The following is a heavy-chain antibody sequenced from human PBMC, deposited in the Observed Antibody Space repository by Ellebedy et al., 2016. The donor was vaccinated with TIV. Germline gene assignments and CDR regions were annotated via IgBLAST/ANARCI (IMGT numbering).Heavy chain of an antibody. CDR1: GFSFRSYW. V-gene: IGHV3-7*01. J-gene: IGHJ5*02. CDR2: IYQDGSDQ. D-gene: IGHD4-17*01. Sequence: GGSLRLSCAASGFSFRSYWRSWVRQAPGKGLEWVANIYQDGSDQYYVDSVKGRFTISRDNANNSLFLQMNSLRAEDTAVYYCARRGSYGDYAVQVNSWFDPWGRGTLVTVSS. CDR3: ARRGSYGDYAVQVNSWFDP.